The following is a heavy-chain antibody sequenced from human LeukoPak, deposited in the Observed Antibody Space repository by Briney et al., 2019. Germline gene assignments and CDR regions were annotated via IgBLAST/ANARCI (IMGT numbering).Heavy chain of an antibody. D-gene: IGHD6-13*01. Sequence: GASVKVSCKASGYTFTGYYMHWVRQAPGQGLEWMGIINPSGGSTSYAQKLQGRVTMTRDTSTSTVYMELSSLRSEDTAVYYCTRGSYSSSWYDYYYYGMDVWGQGTTVTVSS. CDR2: INPSGGST. CDR3: TRGSYSSSWYDYYYYGMDV. V-gene: IGHV1-46*01. CDR1: GYTFTGYY. J-gene: IGHJ6*02.